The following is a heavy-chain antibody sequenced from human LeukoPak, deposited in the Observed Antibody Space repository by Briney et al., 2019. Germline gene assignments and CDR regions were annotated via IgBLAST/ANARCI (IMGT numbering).Heavy chain of an antibody. Sequence: AGGSLRLSCAASGFTFDDYAMHWVRQVPGKGLEWVSGISYNSGNIGYADSVKGRFTISRDNAKNALYLQMNSLRAEDMAFYYCAKADCSSTICSFDYWGQGTLVPVSS. D-gene: IGHD2-2*01. V-gene: IGHV3-9*03. CDR1: GFTFDDYA. J-gene: IGHJ4*02. CDR2: ISYNSGNI. CDR3: AKADCSSTICSFDY.